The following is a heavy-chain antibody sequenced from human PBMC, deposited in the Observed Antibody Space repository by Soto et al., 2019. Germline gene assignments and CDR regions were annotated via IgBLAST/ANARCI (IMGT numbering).Heavy chain of an antibody. D-gene: IGHD5-12*01. CDR2: ISVDNGNI. J-gene: IGHJ4*02. CDR1: GYTFTTSG. V-gene: IGHV1-18*01. Sequence: ASVKVSCKASGYTFTTSGISWVRQAPGQGLEWMGWISVDNGNINYAQKFQGRVTMTRDTSTNTAYMELRSLRSDDTAVYYCARHGSSTDFDYWGQGALVTVSS. CDR3: ARHGSSTDFDY.